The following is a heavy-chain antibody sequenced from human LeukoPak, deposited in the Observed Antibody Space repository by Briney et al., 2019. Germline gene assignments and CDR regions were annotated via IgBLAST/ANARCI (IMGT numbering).Heavy chain of an antibody. CDR3: ARLKGVPAADY. V-gene: IGHV4-39*01. Sequence: SVTLSLTCTVSGGSISSTSYYWGWIRQPPGKGLEWIGSIFYSGSPYYNPSLKSRVTISVDTSKNQFSLKLTSVAAADTAMYYCARLKGVPAADYWGQGTLVTVSS. D-gene: IGHD2-2*01. CDR2: IFYSGSP. J-gene: IGHJ4*02. CDR1: GGSISSTSYY.